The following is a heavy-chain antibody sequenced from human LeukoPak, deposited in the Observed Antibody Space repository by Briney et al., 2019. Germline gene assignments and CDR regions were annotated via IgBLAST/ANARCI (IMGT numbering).Heavy chain of an antibody. J-gene: IGHJ6*03. D-gene: IGHD6-13*01. Sequence: RRSLRLSCAASGFTFRSYDMHWVRQAPGKGLEWVAIISYDGSNKYHADSVKGRFTISRDNSKNTLYVQMNSLRDEDTAVYYCARGAAAGRYQYYYMDVWGKGTTVTVSS. CDR3: ARGAAAGRYQYYYMDV. V-gene: IGHV3-33*05. CDR2: ISYDGSNK. CDR1: GFTFRSYD.